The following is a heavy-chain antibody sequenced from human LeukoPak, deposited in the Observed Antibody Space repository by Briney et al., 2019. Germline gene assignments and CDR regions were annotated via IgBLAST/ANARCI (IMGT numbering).Heavy chain of an antibody. CDR3: AKWGPYCVGDYCPTLDS. D-gene: IGHD2-21*02. CDR2: INQDGSKK. CDR1: RFTFSNYW. Sequence: GGSLRLSCVASRFTFSNYWMSWVRQAPGKGLEWVANINQDGSKKRYADSVKGRFTISRDNAKGSLYLQLNSLRAQDTAVYYCAKWGPYCVGDYCPTLDSWGPGTLVTVSS. V-gene: IGHV3-7*01. J-gene: IGHJ4*02.